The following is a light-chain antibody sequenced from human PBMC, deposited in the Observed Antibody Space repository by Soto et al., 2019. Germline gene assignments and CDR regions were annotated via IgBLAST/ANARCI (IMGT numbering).Light chain of an antibody. Sequence: QSALTQPASVSGSPGQSITISCSGTTSDVGCYNLVSWYQQHKAKAPKLLIYEGTQRPSGVSSRFSGSKSGNTASLTISGLQAEDEADYYCCSYASSSSYVFGTGTKLTVL. J-gene: IGLJ1*01. V-gene: IGLV2-23*01. CDR1: TSDVGCYNL. CDR2: EGT. CDR3: CSYASSSSYV.